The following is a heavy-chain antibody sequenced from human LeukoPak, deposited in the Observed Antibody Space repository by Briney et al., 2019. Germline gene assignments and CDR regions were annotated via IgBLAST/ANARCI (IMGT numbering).Heavy chain of an antibody. D-gene: IGHD5-18*01. V-gene: IGHV3-23*01. CDR1: GFTFSSYA. CDR2: ISGSGGST. Sequence: GGSLRLSCAASGFTFSSYAMSWVRQAPGKGLEWVSAISGSGGSTYYAGSVKGRFTISRDNAKNSLYLQMNSLRAEDTAVYYCARDGNRGYSYGFASGYWGQGTLVTVSS. J-gene: IGHJ4*02. CDR3: ARDGNRGYSYGFASGY.